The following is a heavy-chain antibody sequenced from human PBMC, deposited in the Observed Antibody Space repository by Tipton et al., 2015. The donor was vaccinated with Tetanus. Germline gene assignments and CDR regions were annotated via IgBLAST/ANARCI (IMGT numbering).Heavy chain of an antibody. Sequence: QSGAEVKKPGESLKISCKGSRYSFTSYWIGWVRQMPGKGLEWMGIIYPGDSDTRYSPSFQGQVTISADKSISTAYLQWSSLKASDTAMYYCARHAGATVYYYYMDVWGKGTTVPVSS. CDR1: RYSFTSYW. D-gene: IGHD1-26*01. V-gene: IGHV5-51*01. CDR2: IYPGDSDT. CDR3: ARHAGATVYYYYMDV. J-gene: IGHJ6*03.